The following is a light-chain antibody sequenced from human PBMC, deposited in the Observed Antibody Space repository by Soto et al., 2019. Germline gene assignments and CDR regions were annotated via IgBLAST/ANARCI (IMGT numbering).Light chain of an antibody. Sequence: DIQMTQSPSSVTASVGDRVTITCRASQDIITWLAWYQQKPGKAPNLLIYTASNLQSGVPSRFSGSGSGTHFTLTISSLQPDDFATYYCQQYNSYPYTFGQGTKVDIK. CDR1: QDIITW. V-gene: IGKV1D-16*01. J-gene: IGKJ2*01. CDR3: QQYNSYPYT. CDR2: TAS.